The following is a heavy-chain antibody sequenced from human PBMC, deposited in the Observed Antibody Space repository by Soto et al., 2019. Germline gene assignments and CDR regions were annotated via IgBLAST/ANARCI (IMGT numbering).Heavy chain of an antibody. CDR3: SRCSGSYCMDV. CDR1: GFTFSDST. Sequence: EVQLVESGGGLVQPGGSLKVSCAASGFTFSDSTIHWVRQASGKGLEWVGRIRSEVYSYATVSAASVKDRFTISRDDSKNTAYLQMNSLKIEYTAVYYCSRCSGSYCMDVWGQGTTVTVSS. J-gene: IGHJ6*02. V-gene: IGHV3-73*02. D-gene: IGHD3-10*02. CDR2: IRSEVYSYAT.